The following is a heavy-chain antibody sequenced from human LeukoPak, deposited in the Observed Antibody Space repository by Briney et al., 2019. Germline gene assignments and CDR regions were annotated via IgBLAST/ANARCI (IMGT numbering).Heavy chain of an antibody. CDR3: ARVIAAAGTYYYYGMDV. CDR1: GYTFTSYG. J-gene: IGHJ6*02. V-gene: IGHV1-18*01. D-gene: IGHD6-13*01. CDR2: ISAYNGNT. Sequence: ASVKVSCKASGYTFTSYGISWVRQAPGQGLEWMGWISAYNGNTNYAQKLQGRVTMTTDTSTSTAYMELRSLRSDDTAVYYCARVIAAAGTYYYYGMDVWGQGTTVTVSS.